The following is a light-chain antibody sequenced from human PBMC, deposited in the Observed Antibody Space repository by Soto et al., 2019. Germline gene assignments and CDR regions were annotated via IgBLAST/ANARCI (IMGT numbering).Light chain of an antibody. V-gene: IGLV2-14*03. CDR3: NSYTTSSTYV. CDR1: SSDVGRYNY. CDR2: DVS. J-gene: IGLJ1*01. Sequence: QSALTQPASVSGSPGQSITISCTGTSSDVGRYNYVSWYQHHPGKAPKLIFYDVSNRPSGVSERFSVSKSGYTAFLTISGLQAEDEADYYCNSYTTSSTYVFGTGTKVTVL.